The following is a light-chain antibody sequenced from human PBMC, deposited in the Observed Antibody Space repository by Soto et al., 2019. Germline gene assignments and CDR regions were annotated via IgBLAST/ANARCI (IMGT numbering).Light chain of an antibody. Sequence: QSVLTQPASVSGSPGQSITISCTGTNSDVGGYDYVSWYQQHPGNAPKLLIYDVSNRPSGVSNRFSASKSGNTASLTISGLQAEYEADYYCSSYRSSSTRVFGTGTKLTVL. V-gene: IGLV2-14*01. CDR2: DVS. J-gene: IGLJ1*01. CDR3: SSYRSSSTRV. CDR1: NSDVGGYDY.